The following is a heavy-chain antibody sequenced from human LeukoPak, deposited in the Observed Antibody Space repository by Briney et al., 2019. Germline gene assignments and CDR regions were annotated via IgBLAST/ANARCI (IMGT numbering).Heavy chain of an antibody. V-gene: IGHV1-69*04. CDR3: ARDHRRGYSGYERWFDP. J-gene: IGHJ5*02. D-gene: IGHD5-12*01. CDR1: GGTFSSYA. Sequence: SVKVSCKASGGTFSSYAISWVRQAPGQGLEWMGRIIPILGIANYAQKFQGRVTITADKSTSTAYMELSSLRSEDTAVYYCARDHRRGYSGYERWFDPWSQGTLVTVSS. CDR2: IIPILGIA.